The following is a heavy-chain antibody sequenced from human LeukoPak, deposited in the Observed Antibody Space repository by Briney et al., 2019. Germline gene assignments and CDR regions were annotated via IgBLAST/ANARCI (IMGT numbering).Heavy chain of an antibody. V-gene: IGHV1-18*01. D-gene: IGHD3-22*01. CDR3: ARDHPSYCYDSSSYYATLDY. CDR2: ISAYNGNT. J-gene: IGHJ4*02. Sequence: ASVKVSCKASGYTFTSYGISWVRQAPGQGLEWMGWISAYNGNTNYAQKLQGRVTMTTDTSTSTAYMELRSLRSDDTAVYYCARDHPSYCYDSSSYYATLDYWGQGTLVTVSS. CDR1: GYTFTSYG.